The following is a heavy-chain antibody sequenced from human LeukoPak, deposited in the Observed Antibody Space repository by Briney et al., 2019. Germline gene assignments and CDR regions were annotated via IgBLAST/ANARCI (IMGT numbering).Heavy chain of an antibody. V-gene: IGHV4-59*11. D-gene: IGHD1-14*01. CDR3: ARDQININALDM. CDR1: GASISGHY. CDR2: ISHIGST. J-gene: IGHJ3*02. Sequence: SETLSLTCTVSGASISGHYLTWIRQPPGKGLEWIGHISHIGSTNYNPSLKSRVTMSVDTSNNQFSLRLNSVTAADTAVYYCARDQININALDMWGQGTLVTVSS.